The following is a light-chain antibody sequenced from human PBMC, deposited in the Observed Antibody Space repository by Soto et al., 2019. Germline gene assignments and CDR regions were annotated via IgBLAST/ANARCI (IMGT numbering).Light chain of an antibody. CDR1: QSISIY. J-gene: IGKJ1*01. CDR2: ASS. V-gene: IGKV1-39*01. CDR3: QQCNSFPRT. Sequence: DIQMTQSPSSLSASVGDRVTITCRASQSISIYLNWYQQKPGEAPRLLIYASSSLESGVPSRFSGSGSGTDFTLTISSLQPEDFATYYCQQCNSFPRTFGQGTKVEIK.